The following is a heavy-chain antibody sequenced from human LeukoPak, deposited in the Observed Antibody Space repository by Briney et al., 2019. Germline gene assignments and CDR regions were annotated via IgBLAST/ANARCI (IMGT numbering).Heavy chain of an antibody. Sequence: GGSLRLSCAASGFTFSSYAMHWVRQAPGKGLEWVADIKEDGSEKSYVDSVKGRFTISRDNAKNSLYLQMNTLRAEDTAVYYCARELLSGSYLERAFDIWGQGTMVTVSS. CDR2: IKEDGSEK. CDR3: ARELLSGSYLERAFDI. J-gene: IGHJ3*02. CDR1: GFTFSSYA. V-gene: IGHV3-7*01. D-gene: IGHD1-26*01.